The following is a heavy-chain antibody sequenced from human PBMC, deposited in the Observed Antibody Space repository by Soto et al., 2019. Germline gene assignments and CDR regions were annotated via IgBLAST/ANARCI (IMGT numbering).Heavy chain of an antibody. Sequence: PGGSLRLSCAASGFTFSSYSMNWVRQAPGKGLEWVSSISSSSYIYYADSVKGRFTISRDNAKNSLYLQMNSLRAEDTAVYYCARDLLIAAPYDYWGQGTLVTVSS. D-gene: IGHD6-6*01. J-gene: IGHJ4*02. CDR3: ARDLLIAAPYDY. CDR1: GFTFSSYS. CDR2: ISSSSYI. V-gene: IGHV3-21*01.